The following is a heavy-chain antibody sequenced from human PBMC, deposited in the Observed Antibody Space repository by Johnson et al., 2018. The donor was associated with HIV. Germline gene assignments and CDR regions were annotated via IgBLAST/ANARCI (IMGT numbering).Heavy chain of an antibody. D-gene: IGHD2-2*01. Sequence: QVQLVESGGGVVRPGGSLRLSCEGSGFSVDDYGMSWVRQAPGKGLEWVAVISYDGSNKYYADSVKGRFTISRDKSKKTLYLQMNSLRLEDTAIYYCARAAIVVLPAGAFDIWGPGTLVSVSS. CDR3: ARAAIVVLPAGAFDI. CDR1: GFSVDDYG. V-gene: IGHV3-30*03. CDR2: ISYDGSNK. J-gene: IGHJ3*02.